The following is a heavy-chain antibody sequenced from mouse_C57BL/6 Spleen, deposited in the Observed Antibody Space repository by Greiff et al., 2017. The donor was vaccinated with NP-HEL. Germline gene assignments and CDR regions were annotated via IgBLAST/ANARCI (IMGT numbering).Heavy chain of an antibody. J-gene: IGHJ2*01. CDR1: GYTFTSYG. CDR2: IYPRSGNT. Sequence: QVQLQQSGAELARPGASVKLSCKASGYTFTSYGISWVKQSTGQGLEWIGEIYPRSGNTYYNEKFKGKATLTADKSSSTAYMELRSLTSEDSAVYFCARYYYGSSPYFDYWGQGTTLTVSS. V-gene: IGHV1-81*01. CDR3: ARYYYGSSPYFDY. D-gene: IGHD1-1*01.